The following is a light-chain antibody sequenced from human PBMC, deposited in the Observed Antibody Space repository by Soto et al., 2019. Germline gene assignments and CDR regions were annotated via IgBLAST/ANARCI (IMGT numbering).Light chain of an antibody. CDR1: SSDVGHYNY. CDR2: EVT. CDR3: SSYTTMVTRV. Sequence: QSVLTQPASVSGSPGQSITISCTGTSSDVGHYNYVSWFQQHPGKAPKLIIYEVTSRPSGVSSRFSGSKSGNTASLTISGLQAEDEAEYYCSSYTTMVTRVFGGGTKLTVL. J-gene: IGLJ3*02. V-gene: IGLV2-14*01.